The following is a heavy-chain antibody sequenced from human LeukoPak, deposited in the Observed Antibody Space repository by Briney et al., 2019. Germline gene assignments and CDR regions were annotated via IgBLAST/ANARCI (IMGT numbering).Heavy chain of an antibody. CDR2: ISGSGGST. D-gene: IGHD3-16*01. V-gene: IGHV3-23*01. Sequence: GGSLRLSCAASGFTFSNYAMSWVRQTPGKGLEWVPAISGSGGSTYYADSVKGRFTISRDNSKNTLYLQMNSLRAEDTAVYYCAKGGGRASYSDYYYYYYMDVWGKGTTVTISS. CDR3: AKGGGRASYSDYYYYYYMDV. J-gene: IGHJ6*03. CDR1: GFTFSNYA.